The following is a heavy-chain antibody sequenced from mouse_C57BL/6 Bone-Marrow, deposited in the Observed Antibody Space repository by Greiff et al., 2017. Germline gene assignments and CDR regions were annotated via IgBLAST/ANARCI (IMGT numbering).Heavy chain of an antibody. CDR1: GYTFTDYN. V-gene: IGHV1-18*01. CDR3: GRSEGWYLDV. CDR2: INPNNGGT. Sequence: VQLKESGPELVKPGASVKIPCKASGYTFTDYNMDWVKQSHGKSLEWIGDINPNNGGTIYNQKFKGKATLTVDKSSSPAYMELSSLTSEDTAVYYCGRSEGWYLDVWGTGTTVTVSS. J-gene: IGHJ1*03.